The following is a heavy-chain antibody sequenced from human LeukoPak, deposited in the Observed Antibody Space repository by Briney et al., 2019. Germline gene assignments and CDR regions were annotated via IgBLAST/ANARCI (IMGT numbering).Heavy chain of an antibody. Sequence: LTCVVSGASISSSDWWSWVRQSPGKGLXWIGEIYYAGSRNYNPSLKSRVAMSVDTSKNQFSLELTSVTAADTAEYYCARAVHPQRVPVKDAYGLDVWGQGTTVTVSS. CDR1: GASISSSDW. V-gene: IGHV4-4*02. CDR2: IYYAGSR. CDR3: ARAVHPQRVPVKDAYGLDV. D-gene: IGHD2-8*02. J-gene: IGHJ6*02.